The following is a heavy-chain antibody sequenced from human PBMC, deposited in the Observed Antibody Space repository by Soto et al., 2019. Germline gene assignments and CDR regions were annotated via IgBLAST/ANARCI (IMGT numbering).Heavy chain of an antibody. D-gene: IGHD3-9*01. V-gene: IGHV3-21*01. J-gene: IGHJ6*02. CDR1: GFTFSSYS. CDR3: ARDTYYDILTGYDDYYYGMDV. CDR2: ISSSSSYI. Sequence: GGSLRLSCAASGFTFSSYSMNWVRQAPGKGLEWVSSISSSSSYIYYADSVKGRFTISRDNAKNSLYLQMNSLRAEDTAVYYCARDTYYDILTGYDDYYYGMDVWGQGTTVTVSS.